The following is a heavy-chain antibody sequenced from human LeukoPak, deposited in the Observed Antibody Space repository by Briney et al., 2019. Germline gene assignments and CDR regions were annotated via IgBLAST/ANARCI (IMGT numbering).Heavy chain of an antibody. CDR3: ARRRGPYYDFWSGYKGTNWFDP. V-gene: IGHV4-34*01. J-gene: IGHJ5*02. D-gene: IGHD3-3*01. CDR1: GGSYSGYY. Sequence: KSSETLSLTCAVYGGSYSGYYWSWVRQPPGKGLEWIGEINHSGSTNYNPSLQSRVTISVAPSKNHFSLKLSSVTAADTAVYYCARRRGPYYDFWSGYKGTNWFDPWGQGTLVTVSS. CDR2: INHSGST.